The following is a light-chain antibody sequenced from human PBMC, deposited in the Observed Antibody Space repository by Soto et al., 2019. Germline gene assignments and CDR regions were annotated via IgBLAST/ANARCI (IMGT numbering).Light chain of an antibody. CDR1: TSDVGAYNL. V-gene: IGLV2-11*01. CDR2: DVT. J-gene: IGLJ3*02. Sequence: QSALTQPRSVSGSPGQSVTLSCDGSTSDVGAYNLVSWYQQHPGEAPRLMIYDVTKRPSGVPYRFSGSKSGNTASLTISGLQADDEADYYCCSYAGNFIWVFGGGTKLTVL. CDR3: CSYAGNFIWV.